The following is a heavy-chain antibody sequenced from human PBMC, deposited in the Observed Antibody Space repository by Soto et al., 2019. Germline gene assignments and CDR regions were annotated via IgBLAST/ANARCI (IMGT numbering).Heavy chain of an antibody. V-gene: IGHV4-31*03. CDR1: SGSITSETYY. J-gene: IGHJ6*02. D-gene: IGHD3-3*01. CDR2: IDYSGST. CDR3: ARADRITTFHAVDV. Sequence: PSETLSLTCSVSSGSITSETYYWSWIRQHPGRGLEWIGHIDYSGSTFYNPSLQSRLTVSVDTSRNQFSLKLSSVTAADTAVYYCARADRITTFHAVDVWGQGTTVTVSS.